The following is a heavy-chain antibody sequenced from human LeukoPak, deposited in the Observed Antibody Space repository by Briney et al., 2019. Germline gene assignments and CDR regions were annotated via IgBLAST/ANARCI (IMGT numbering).Heavy chain of an antibody. CDR2: ISSSSTYI. D-gene: IGHD2-2*01. CDR1: RFTFTSYS. Sequence: PGGSLRLSCAASRFTFTSYSMNWVRQAPGKGLEWVSSISSSSTYIYYADSVKGRFTISRDNAKNSVYLQMNSLRAEDTAVYYCARLVCSTIPCYGKFYFDSWGQGTLVPVSS. J-gene: IGHJ4*02. V-gene: IGHV3-21*01. CDR3: ARLVCSTIPCYGKFYFDS.